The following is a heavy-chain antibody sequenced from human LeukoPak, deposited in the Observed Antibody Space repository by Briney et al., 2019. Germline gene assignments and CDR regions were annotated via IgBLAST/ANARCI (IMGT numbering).Heavy chain of an antibody. V-gene: IGHV3-9*01. Sequence: GRSLRLSCAASGFTFDDYAMHWVRQAPGKGLEWVSGISWNSGSIGYADSVKGRFTISRDNSKNTLYLQMNSLRAEDTAVYYCAKDPICSSTSCYAHAEYFQHWGQGTLVTVSS. D-gene: IGHD2-2*01. CDR1: GFTFDDYA. CDR3: AKDPICSSTSCYAHAEYFQH. CDR2: ISWNSGSI. J-gene: IGHJ1*01.